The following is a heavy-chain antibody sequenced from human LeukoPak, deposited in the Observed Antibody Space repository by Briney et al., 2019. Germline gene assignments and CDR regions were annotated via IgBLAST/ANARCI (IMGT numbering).Heavy chain of an antibody. Sequence: ASVKVSCKASGYTFTSYGISWVRQAPGHGLEWMGWISAYNCNTNYAQKLQGRVTMTTDTSTSTAYMELRSLRSDDTAVYYCASYGDYAGFYYGMDVWGQGTTVTVSS. CDR2: ISAYNCNT. D-gene: IGHD4-17*01. V-gene: IGHV1-18*01. CDR3: ASYGDYAGFYYGMDV. CDR1: GYTFTSYG. J-gene: IGHJ6*02.